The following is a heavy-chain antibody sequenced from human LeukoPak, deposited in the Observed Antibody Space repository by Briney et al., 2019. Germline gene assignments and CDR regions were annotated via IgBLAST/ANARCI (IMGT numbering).Heavy chain of an antibody. CDR2: IIPIFGTA. CDR1: GGTFSSYA. J-gene: IGHJ4*02. Sequence: AASVKVSCKASGGTFSSYAISWVRQAPGQGLEWMGGIIPIFGTANYAQKFQGRVTITADKSTSTAYMELSSLRSEDTAVYYCASAPPTYYDILTGAEYYFDYWGQGTLVTVSS. CDR3: ASAPPTYYDILTGAEYYFDY. D-gene: IGHD3-9*01. V-gene: IGHV1-69*06.